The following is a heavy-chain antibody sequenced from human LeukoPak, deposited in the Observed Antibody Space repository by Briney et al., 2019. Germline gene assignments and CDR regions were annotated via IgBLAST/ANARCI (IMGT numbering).Heavy chain of an antibody. V-gene: IGHV4-59*11. D-gene: IGHD5-18*01. J-gene: IGHJ4*02. CDR3: ATIKRGSIFGYFDF. Sequence: SETLSLTCTVSGGSFSSHYWSWLRQPPGKGLEWIGYMFNSESSKDNPSLNSRAILSADTSKSQYSLRLSSVTAAATAVYYCATIKRGSIFGYFDFWGQGILVTVSS. CDR2: MFNSESS. CDR1: GGSFSSHY.